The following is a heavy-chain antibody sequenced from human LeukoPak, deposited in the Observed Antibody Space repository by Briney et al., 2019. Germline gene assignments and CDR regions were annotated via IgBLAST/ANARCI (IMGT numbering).Heavy chain of an antibody. CDR2: INPSGGST. J-gene: IGHJ4*02. Sequence: ASVKVSCKASGGTFSSYAISWVRQAPGQGLEWMGEINPSGGSTSYAQKFQGRITVTRDTYTNTVYIDLSSLRSEDTATYYCARGAPTTRIGAGRFDYWGQGSLLTVAS. CDR1: GGTFSSYA. CDR3: ARGAPTTRIGAGRFDY. D-gene: IGHD5-12*01. V-gene: IGHV1-46*01.